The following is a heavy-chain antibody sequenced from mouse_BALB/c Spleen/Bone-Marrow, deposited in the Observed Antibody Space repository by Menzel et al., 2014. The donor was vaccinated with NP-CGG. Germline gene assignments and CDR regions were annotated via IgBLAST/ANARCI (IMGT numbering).Heavy chain of an antibody. D-gene: IGHD1-2*01. CDR1: GYAFTNYL. V-gene: IGHV1-54*01. Sequence: QVQLQQSGAELVRPGTSVKVSCKASGYAFTNYLLGWVKQRPGQGLEWIGVINPGSGGTNYNEKFKGKATLTADKSSSTAYMQLSSLTSDDSAVYFCARHYYGAMDYWGQGTLVTVSS. CDR3: ARHYYGAMDY. J-gene: IGHJ4*01. CDR2: INPGSGGT.